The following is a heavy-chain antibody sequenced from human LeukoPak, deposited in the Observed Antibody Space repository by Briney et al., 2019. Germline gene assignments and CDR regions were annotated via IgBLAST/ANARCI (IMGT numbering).Heavy chain of an antibody. CDR3: ATSKYSGSY. CDR1: GFTFSSSA. CDR2: ISGSGGRI. Sequence: GGTLRLSCAASGFTFSSSAMSWVRQAPGKGLEWVSSISGSGGRIYYGASVKGRFTISRDNSKNTLNLQMNSLRAEDTAVYYCATSKYSGSYWGQGTLVTVSP. V-gene: IGHV3-23*01. J-gene: IGHJ4*02. D-gene: IGHD1-26*01.